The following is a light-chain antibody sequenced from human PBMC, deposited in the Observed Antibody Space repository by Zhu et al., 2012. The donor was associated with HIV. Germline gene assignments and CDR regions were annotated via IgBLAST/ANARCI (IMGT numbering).Light chain of an antibody. Sequence: EIVMTQSPATLSVSPGERATLSCRASQSVNSNLVWYQQKPGQAPRLLIYGASTRATGIPARFSGSGSGTEFTLTISSLQSEDFAVYYCQQRSSWPLTFGGGTKVEIK. CDR1: QSVNSN. J-gene: IGKJ4*01. CDR3: QQRSSWPLT. V-gene: IGKV3-15*01. CDR2: GAS.